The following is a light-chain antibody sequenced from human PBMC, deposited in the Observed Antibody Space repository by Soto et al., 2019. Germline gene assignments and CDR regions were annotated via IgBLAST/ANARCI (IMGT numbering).Light chain of an antibody. CDR2: GAS. J-gene: IGKJ1*01. V-gene: IGKV3-20*01. Sequence: EIVLTQSPATLSVSPGERATLSCRASQSVSSNLAWYQQKPGQAPRLLIYGASSRAAGVPDRFSGSGSGTDFTLTISRVEPEDSAVYYCQQYVSSWTFGQGTKVDIK. CDR1: QSVSSN. CDR3: QQYVSSWT.